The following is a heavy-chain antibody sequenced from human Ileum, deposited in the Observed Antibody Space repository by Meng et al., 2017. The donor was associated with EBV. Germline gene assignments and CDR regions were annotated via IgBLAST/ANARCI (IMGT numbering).Heavy chain of an antibody. Sequence: LQPHVSGLALVNPSETLSLTCTVSGGPINSSSYYWGWIRQPPGKGLEWIGSIYYSGRTYYNPSLKSRVTISVDTSKNQFSLKLSSVTAADTAVYYCARPIAAAGWFDPWGQGTLVTVSS. V-gene: IGHV4-39*01. D-gene: IGHD6-13*01. CDR2: IYYSGRT. CDR1: GGPINSSSYY. J-gene: IGHJ5*02. CDR3: ARPIAAAGWFDP.